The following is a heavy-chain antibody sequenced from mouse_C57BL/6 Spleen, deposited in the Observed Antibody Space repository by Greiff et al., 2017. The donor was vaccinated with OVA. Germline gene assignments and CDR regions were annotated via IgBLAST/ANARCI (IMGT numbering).Heavy chain of an antibody. J-gene: IGHJ4*01. CDR3: ARAPHAMDY. V-gene: IGHV3-6*01. CDR1: GYSITSGYY. Sequence: EVKLMESGPGLVKPSQSLSLTCSVTGYSITSGYYWNWIRQFPGNKLEWMGYISYDGSNNYNPSLKNRISITRDTSKNQFFLKLNSVTTEDTATYYCARAPHAMDYWGQGTSVTVSS. CDR2: ISYDGSN.